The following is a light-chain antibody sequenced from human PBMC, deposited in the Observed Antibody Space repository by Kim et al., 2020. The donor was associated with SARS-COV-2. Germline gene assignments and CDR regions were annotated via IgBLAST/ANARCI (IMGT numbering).Light chain of an antibody. J-gene: IGLJ3*02. Sequence: VSQGQTASMTCSGDKLGDKYACWYQQKPGQSPVLVIYQDSKRPSGIPERFSGSNSGNTATLTISGTQAMDEADYYCQAWDSSTFWVFGGGTQLTVL. CDR3: QAWDSSTFWV. CDR1: KLGDKY. CDR2: QDS. V-gene: IGLV3-1*01.